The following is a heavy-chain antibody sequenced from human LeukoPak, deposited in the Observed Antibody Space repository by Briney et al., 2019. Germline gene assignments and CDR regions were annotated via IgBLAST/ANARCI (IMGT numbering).Heavy chain of an antibody. CDR2: IYYSGST. J-gene: IGHJ5*02. CDR1: GGSISSYY. D-gene: IGHD3-10*01. V-gene: IGHV4-59*01. Sequence: PSETLSLTCTVSGGSISSYYWSWIRQPPGKGLEWIGYIYYSGSTNYNPSLKSRVTISVDTSKNQFSLKLSSVTAADTAVYYCARGRKRRDDWFDPWGQGTLVTVSS. CDR3: ARGRKRRDDWFDP.